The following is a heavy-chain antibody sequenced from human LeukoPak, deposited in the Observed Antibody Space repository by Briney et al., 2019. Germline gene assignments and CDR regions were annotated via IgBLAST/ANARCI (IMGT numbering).Heavy chain of an antibody. CDR1: GFTFSSYG. CDR2: ISYDGKNK. V-gene: IGHV3-30*18. CDR3: AKVFMVPIDY. J-gene: IGHJ4*02. D-gene: IGHD2-2*01. Sequence: QTWESLRLSCAASGFTFSSYGMHWVRQAPGKGLKWVAVISYDGKNKYYADSVKGRFTTYRDNSKNSLYLQMNSLRAEDTAVYYCAKVFMVPIDYWGQGTLVSV.